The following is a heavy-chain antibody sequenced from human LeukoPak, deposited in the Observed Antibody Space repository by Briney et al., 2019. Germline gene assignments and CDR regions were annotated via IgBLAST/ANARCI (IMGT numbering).Heavy chain of an antibody. Sequence: ASVKVSCTASGYTFTIYGISWVRQAPGQGLEWMGWISAYNGNTNYAQKLQGRVTMTTDTSTSTAYMELRSLRSDDTAVYYCARVSATVVTPPLDWGQGTLVTVSS. CDR1: GYTFTIYG. V-gene: IGHV1-18*01. J-gene: IGHJ4*02. CDR3: ARVSATVVTPPLD. D-gene: IGHD4-23*01. CDR2: ISAYNGNT.